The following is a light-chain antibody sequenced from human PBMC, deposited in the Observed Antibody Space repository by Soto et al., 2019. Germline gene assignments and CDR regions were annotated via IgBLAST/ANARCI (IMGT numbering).Light chain of an antibody. V-gene: IGKV1-33*01. CDR2: DAS. CDR1: QDISKF. CDR3: QQYENRPYT. Sequence: DIQMTQSPSSLSASIGDRVSFTCQASQDISKFLNWYQHKPGQAPSLLIYDASKSQFGVPSRFSGSGSATDFTFTISSLQPEDNATYYCQQYENRPYTFGPGTKV. J-gene: IGKJ3*01.